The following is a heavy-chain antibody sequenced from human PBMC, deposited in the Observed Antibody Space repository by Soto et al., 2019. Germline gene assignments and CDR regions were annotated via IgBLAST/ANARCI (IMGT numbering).Heavy chain of an antibody. D-gene: IGHD3-3*01. CDR2: IYYSGST. CDR3: ASGWSGYYGYDWFDP. J-gene: IGHJ5*02. CDR1: GGSISSSSYY. V-gene: IGHV4-39*01. Sequence: PSETLSLTCTVSGGSISSSSYYWGWIRQPPGKGLEWIGSIYYSGSTYYNPSLKSRVTISVDTSKNQFSLKLSSVTAADTAVYYCASGWSGYYGYDWFDPWGQGTLVTVSS.